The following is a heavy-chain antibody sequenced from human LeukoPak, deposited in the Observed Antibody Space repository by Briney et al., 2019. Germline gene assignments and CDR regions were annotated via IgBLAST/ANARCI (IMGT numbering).Heavy chain of an antibody. D-gene: IGHD1-26*01. Sequence: ASVKVSCKASGYTFTSYDISWVRQATGQGLEWMGWMNPNSGNTGYAQKFQGRVTMTRNTSISTAYMELSSLRSEDTAVYYCARVMEFGSPNDHWGQGTLVTVSS. CDR2: MNPNSGNT. CDR1: GYTFTSYD. CDR3: ARVMEFGSPNDH. J-gene: IGHJ5*02. V-gene: IGHV1-8*01.